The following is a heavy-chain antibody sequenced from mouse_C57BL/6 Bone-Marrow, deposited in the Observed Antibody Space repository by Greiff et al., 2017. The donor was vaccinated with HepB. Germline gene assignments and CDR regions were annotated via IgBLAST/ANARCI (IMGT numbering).Heavy chain of an antibody. CDR1: GYTFTDYE. J-gene: IGHJ2*01. CDR3: TRSCALFFYYGTLFDY. Sequence: QVQLQQSGAELVRPGASVTLSCKASGYTFTDYEMHWVKQTPVHGLEWIGAIDPETGGTAYNQKFKGKAILTADKSSSTAYMELRSLTSEDSAVYYCTRSCALFFYYGTLFDYWGQGTTLTVSS. D-gene: IGHD1-1*01. V-gene: IGHV1-15*01. CDR2: IDPETGGT.